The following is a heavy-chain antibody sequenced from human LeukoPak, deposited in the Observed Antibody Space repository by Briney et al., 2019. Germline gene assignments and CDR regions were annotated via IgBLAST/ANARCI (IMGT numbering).Heavy chain of an antibody. CDR1: ADSISSGYY. D-gene: IGHD1-26*01. Sequence: TSENLSLICTVSADSISSGYYWGWIRQSPGKGLEWIGSIYHSGSTYYNPSLRSRVTISVDMSKNQFSLRLNSVTAADTAVYYCARDGASASGSWFGPWGQGTLVIVSS. J-gene: IGHJ5*02. CDR3: ARDGASASGSWFGP. V-gene: IGHV4-38-2*02. CDR2: IYHSGST.